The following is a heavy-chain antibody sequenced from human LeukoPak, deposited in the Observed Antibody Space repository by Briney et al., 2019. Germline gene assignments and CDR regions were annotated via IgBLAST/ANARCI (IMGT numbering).Heavy chain of an antibody. CDR3: TRKGSQWDFLVDY. J-gene: IGHJ4*02. V-gene: IGHV3-74*01. Sequence: GGSLRLSCAASGFTFSSYWMHWVRQAPGKGLVWVSRINSDGSSTSYADSVKGRFTISRDNAKNTLYLQMNSLRAEDTAVYYCTRKGSQWDFLVDYWGQGTRVAVSP. CDR1: GFTFSSYW. CDR2: INSDGSST. D-gene: IGHD2/OR15-2a*01.